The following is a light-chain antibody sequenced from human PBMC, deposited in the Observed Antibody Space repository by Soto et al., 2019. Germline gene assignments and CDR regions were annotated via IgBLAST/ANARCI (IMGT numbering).Light chain of an antibody. CDR3: QQRSSCIT. CDR2: DAS. J-gene: IGKJ5*01. CDR1: HSGRSF. V-gene: IGKV3-11*01. Sequence: PGARASLPCGARHSGRSFLAWYQKQPGEAPMLLIDDASNRATGIPARFSGRGSGTDFTLTISSLEPEDFAVYYCQQRSSCITFGQGTRLDIK.